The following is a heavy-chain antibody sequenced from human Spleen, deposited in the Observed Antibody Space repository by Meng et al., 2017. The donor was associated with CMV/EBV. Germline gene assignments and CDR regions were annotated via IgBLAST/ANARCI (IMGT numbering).Heavy chain of an antibody. J-gene: IGHJ4*02. CDR3: ARDRTALGITFGGVIVSSPYDY. V-gene: IGHV1-69*04. Sequence: SVKVSCKVSGHTFNSYGITWVRQAPGQGLEWMGRIIPILGIANYAQKFQGRVTITADKSTSTAYMELSSLRSEDTAVYYCARDRTALGITFGGVIVSSPYDYWGQGTLVTVSS. CDR1: GHTFNSYG. CDR2: IIPILGIA. D-gene: IGHD3-16*02.